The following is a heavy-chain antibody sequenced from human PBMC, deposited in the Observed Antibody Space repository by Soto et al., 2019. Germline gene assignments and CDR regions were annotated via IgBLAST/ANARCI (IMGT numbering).Heavy chain of an antibody. V-gene: IGHV4-4*02. Sequence: QVQLQESGPGLVKPSGTLSLTCAVSGDSISSPKWWTWLRQPPGKGLEWIGDLLHSGTTNYNPSPMXXVTLSVDKPQNQFSLQLTSVTAADTAIYYCAYSTGWYRHDVWGQGTSVTVSS. CDR2: LLHSGTT. D-gene: IGHD6-19*01. J-gene: IGHJ3*01. CDR1: GDSISSPKW. CDR3: AYSTGWYRHDV.